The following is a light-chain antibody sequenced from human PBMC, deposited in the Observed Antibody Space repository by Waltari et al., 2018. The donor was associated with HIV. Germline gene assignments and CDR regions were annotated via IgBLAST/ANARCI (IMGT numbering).Light chain of an antibody. CDR3: LLSYSGDWV. V-gene: IGLV7-46*01. Sequence: QAVVTQEPSLTVSPGGTVTLTCGSSTGAVTSGPYPYWFQQKPGQAPRTLIYATNNKHSWTPARFSGSLLGGKAALTLSGAQPEDEAEYYCLLSYSGDWVFGGGTKLTVL. CDR1: TGAVTSGPY. J-gene: IGLJ3*02. CDR2: ATN.